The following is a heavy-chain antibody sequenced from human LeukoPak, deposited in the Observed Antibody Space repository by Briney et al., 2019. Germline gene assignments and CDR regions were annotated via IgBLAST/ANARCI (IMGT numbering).Heavy chain of an antibody. CDR3: ARVRNAATRWYIYLMGFDY. CDR1: GFTFSSYW. D-gene: IGHD2-8*01. CDR2: IKQDGSEK. Sequence: PGRSLRLSCAASGFTFSSYWMSWVRQAPGKGLEWVTNIKQDGSEKYYVDSVKGRFTISRDNAKNSLYLQMNSLRAEDTAVYYCARVRNAATRWYIYLMGFDYWGQGTLVTVSS. V-gene: IGHV3-7*01. J-gene: IGHJ4*02.